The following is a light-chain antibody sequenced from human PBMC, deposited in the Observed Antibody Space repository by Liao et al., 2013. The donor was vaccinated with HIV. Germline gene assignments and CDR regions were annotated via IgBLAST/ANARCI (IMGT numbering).Light chain of an antibody. CDR3: QAWDMTTGWM. CDR1: TLGDKY. J-gene: IGLJ3*02. CDR2: QNA. Sequence: YDLTQPPSVSVSPGQTARITCSGHTLGDKYTSWYLQRPGQSPMLVIYQNAKRPSGIPERFSGSNSGNTATLTISGTQPMDEADYYCQAWDMTTGWMFGGGTKLTVL. V-gene: IGLV3-1*01.